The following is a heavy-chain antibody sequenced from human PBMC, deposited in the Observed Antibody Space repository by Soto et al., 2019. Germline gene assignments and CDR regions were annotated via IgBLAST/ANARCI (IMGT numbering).Heavy chain of an antibody. CDR2: INPATGAA. D-gene: IGHD3-3*01. J-gene: IGHJ3*02. Sequence: QLHLVQSGAVVKKPGASVTVSCSASGYPVTAYYMHWVRQAPGRGLEWMGGINPATGAAKYTQTFQGRVTLTRDTSRRTVFMELSGLSLEDTAVFYGARGGGVGVAGSAAFDMWGQGTLVPVSS. CDR1: GYPVTAYY. V-gene: IGHV1-2*02. CDR3: ARGGGVGVAGSAAFDM.